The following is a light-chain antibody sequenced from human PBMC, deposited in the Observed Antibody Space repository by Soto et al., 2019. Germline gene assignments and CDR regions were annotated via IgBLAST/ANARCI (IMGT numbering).Light chain of an antibody. J-gene: IGKJ1*01. V-gene: IGKV1-5*01. CDR2: DAS. CDR3: QQYNSYSS. CDR1: QSISSW. Sequence: DTQMTPSPSTLSASVGDRVTITCKDSQSISSWLAWYQQKPGKAPKLLIYDASSLESGVPSRFSGSGSGTEFTLSISSLQPDDFATYYCQQYNSYSSFGQATKVDIK.